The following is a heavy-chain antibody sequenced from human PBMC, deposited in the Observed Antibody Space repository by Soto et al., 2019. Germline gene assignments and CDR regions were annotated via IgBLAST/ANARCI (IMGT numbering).Heavy chain of an antibody. CDR1: GGTFSSYA. J-gene: IGHJ6*02. CDR2: IIPIFGTA. CDR3: ASQGAKERIQLWPGDYYGMDV. D-gene: IGHD5-18*01. V-gene: IGHV1-69*13. Sequence: SVKVSCKASGGTFSSYAISWVRQAPGQGLEWMGRIIPIFGTANYAQKFQGRVTITADESTSTAYMELSSLRSEDTAVYYCASQGAKERIQLWPGDYYGMDVWGQGTTVTVSS.